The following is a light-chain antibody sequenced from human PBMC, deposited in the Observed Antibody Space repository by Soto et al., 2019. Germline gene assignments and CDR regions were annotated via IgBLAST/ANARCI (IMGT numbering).Light chain of an antibody. V-gene: IGKV1-39*01. CDR3: QQSYSTPRT. J-gene: IGKJ1*01. CDR1: QSVSNY. Sequence: DIQMTQSPSSLSASVGESVTITCRASQSVSNYLNWYRQLQGKAPTLXIYSTSTLQSGVPSRFSGSGSGADFTLTISSLQPEDFATYYCQQSYSTPRTFGQGTKVDIK. CDR2: STS.